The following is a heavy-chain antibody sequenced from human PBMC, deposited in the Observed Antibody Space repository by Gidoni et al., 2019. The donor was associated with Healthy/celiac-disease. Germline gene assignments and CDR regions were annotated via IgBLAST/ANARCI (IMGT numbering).Heavy chain of an antibody. CDR3: ARALTYYYDSSGYQDFDY. CDR2: ISAYNGNT. D-gene: IGHD3-22*01. J-gene: IGHJ4*02. CDR1: GYTFTSYG. V-gene: IGHV1-18*01. Sequence: QVQLVQSGAEVKKPVASVKVSCKASGYTFTSYGLSWVRQAPGQGLEWMGWISAYNGNTNYAQKLQGRVTMTTDTSTSTAYMELRSLRSDDTAVYYCARALTYYYDSSGYQDFDYWGQGTLVTVSS.